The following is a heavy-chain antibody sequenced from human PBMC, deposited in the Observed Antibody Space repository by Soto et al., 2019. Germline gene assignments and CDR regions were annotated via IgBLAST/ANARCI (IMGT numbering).Heavy chain of an antibody. CDR2: ISYDGSNK. D-gene: IGHD3-3*01. CDR1: GFTFSSYA. Sequence: QVQLVEYGGGVVQPGRSLRLSCAASGFTFSSYAMHWVRQAPGKGLEWVAVISYDGSNKYYADSVKGRFTISRDNSKNTLYLQMNSLRAEDTAVYYCARDNYDFWSGPPYFDCMDVWGQGTTVTVSS. J-gene: IGHJ6*02. CDR3: ARDNYDFWSGPPYFDCMDV. V-gene: IGHV3-30-3*01.